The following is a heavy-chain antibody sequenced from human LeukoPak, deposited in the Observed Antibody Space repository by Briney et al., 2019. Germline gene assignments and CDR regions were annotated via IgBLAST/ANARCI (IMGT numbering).Heavy chain of an antibody. CDR1: GGSFSGYY. D-gene: IGHD3-10*01. Sequence: SETLSLTCAVYGGSFSGYYWSWIRQPPGKGLEWIGEINHSGSTNYNPSLKSRVTISVDTSKNQFSLKLSSVTAADTAVYYCASAGSGSYYNYWGLGTLVTVSS. CDR3: ASAGSGSYYNY. V-gene: IGHV4-34*01. J-gene: IGHJ4*02. CDR2: INHSGST.